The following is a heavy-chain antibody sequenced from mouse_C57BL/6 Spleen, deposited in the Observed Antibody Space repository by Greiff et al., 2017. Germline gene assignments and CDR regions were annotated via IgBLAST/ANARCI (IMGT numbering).Heavy chain of an antibody. J-gene: IGHJ2*01. V-gene: IGHV3-6*01. CDR1: GYSITSGYY. Sequence: ESGPGLVKPSQSLSLTCSVTGYSITSGYYWNWIRQFQGNKLEWMGDISYDGSNNYKPSLKNRISITRDTSKNQFFLKLNSVTTEDTAPYYCARGQGGYFDYWGQGTTLTVSS. D-gene: IGHD1-1*02. CDR2: ISYDGSN. CDR3: ARGQGGYFDY.